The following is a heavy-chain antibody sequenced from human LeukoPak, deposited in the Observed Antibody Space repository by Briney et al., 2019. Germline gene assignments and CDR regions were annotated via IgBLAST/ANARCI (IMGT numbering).Heavy chain of an antibody. CDR2: ISHIGST. Sequence: SETLSLTCTVSGASISGHYLTWIRQPPGKGLEWIGYISHIGSTNYNPSLKSRVIISVDTSKNQFSLKLTSVTAADTAVYYCARDRISINALDMWGQGTMVTVSS. J-gene: IGHJ3*02. CDR3: ARDRISINALDM. CDR1: GASISGHY. V-gene: IGHV4-59*11. D-gene: IGHD1-14*01.